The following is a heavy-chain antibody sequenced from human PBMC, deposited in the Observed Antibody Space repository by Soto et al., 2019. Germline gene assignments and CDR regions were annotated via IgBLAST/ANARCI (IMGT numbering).Heavy chain of an antibody. J-gene: IGHJ6*01. D-gene: IGHD5-18*01. CDR1: GYTFTSYG. CDR2: ISAYTGNT. CDR3: ARVKYSPPSYCYFGMDV. Sequence: QVQLVQSGAEVKKPGASVKVSCKASGYTFTSYGISWVRQAPGQGLEWMGWISAYTGNTNYAQKLQGRVTMTTDTPTSTAYTALRSLRPADTAVYYCARVKYSPPSYCYFGMDVWGQGNRVTVSS. V-gene: IGHV1-18*01.